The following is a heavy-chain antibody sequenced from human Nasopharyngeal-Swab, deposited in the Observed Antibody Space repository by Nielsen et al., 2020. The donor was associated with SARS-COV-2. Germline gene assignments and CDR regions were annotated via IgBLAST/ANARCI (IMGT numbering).Heavy chain of an antibody. D-gene: IGHD3-22*01. CDR2: ISACNGNT. CDR3: ARDRAYDSSGYGLY. CDR1: GYTFTSYG. Sequence: ASVKVSCKASGYTFTSYGISWVRQAPGQGLEWMGWISACNGNTNYAQKLQGRVTMTTDTSTSTAYMELRSLRSDDTAVYYCARDRAYDSSGYGLYWGQGTLVTVSS. J-gene: IGHJ4*02. V-gene: IGHV1-18*01.